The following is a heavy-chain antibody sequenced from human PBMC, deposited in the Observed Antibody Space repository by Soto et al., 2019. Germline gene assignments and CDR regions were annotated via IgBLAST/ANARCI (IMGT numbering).Heavy chain of an antibody. Sequence: SVKVSCKTSGFSFTSSAMQWVRQARGQRLEWIGWIVVGSDNTNYAQKFQERVTITRDLSTNTIYMDLRSLRSDDTAVYYYAASTSFWQTYYFGAMDVWG. CDR1: GFSFTSSA. J-gene: IGHJ6*02. V-gene: IGHV1-58*02. CDR2: IVVGSDNT. CDR3: AASTSFWQTYYFGAMDV.